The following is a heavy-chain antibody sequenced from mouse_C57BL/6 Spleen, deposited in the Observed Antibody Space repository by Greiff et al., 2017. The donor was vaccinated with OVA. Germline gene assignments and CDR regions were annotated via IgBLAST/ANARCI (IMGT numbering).Heavy chain of an antibody. D-gene: IGHD2-3*01. CDR1: GYSFTSYY. Sequence: QVQLQQSGPELVKPGASVKISCKASGYSFTSYYIHWVKQRPGQGLEWIGWIYPGSGNTKYNEKFKGKATLTADTSSSTAYMQLSSLTSEDSAVYYCATDGYYVSPYYAMDYWGQGTSVTVSS. V-gene: IGHV1-66*01. CDR3: ATDGYYVSPYYAMDY. J-gene: IGHJ4*01. CDR2: IYPGSGNT.